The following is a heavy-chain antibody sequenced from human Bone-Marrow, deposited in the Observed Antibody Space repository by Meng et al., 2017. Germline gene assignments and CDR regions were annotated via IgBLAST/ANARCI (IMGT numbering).Heavy chain of an antibody. D-gene: IGHD3-22*01. CDR1: GFTFSSYA. J-gene: IGHJ3*02. CDR3: AREGDSSGLKAFDI. V-gene: IGHV3-30*04. Sequence: GGSLRLSCAASGFTFSSYAMHWVRQAPGKGLEWVAVISYDGSNKYYADSVKGRFTISRDNSKNTLYLQMNSLRAEDTAVYYCAREGDSSGLKAFDIWGQGTMVTVSS. CDR2: ISYDGSNK.